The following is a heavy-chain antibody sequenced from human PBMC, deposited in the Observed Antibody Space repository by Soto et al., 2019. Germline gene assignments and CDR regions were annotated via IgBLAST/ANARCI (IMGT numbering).Heavy chain of an antibody. J-gene: IGHJ4*02. V-gene: IGHV1-69*02. CDR3: ARYHPLLGYYFDY. Sequence: QVQQEQSGAEVKKPGSSVKVSCKASGGTFSTYMITWVRQAPGQGLEWMGRIIVILDIPKYAQRFQGRVTITADNSTSTAYMQVSSLTSEDTAVYYCARYHPLLGYYFDYWGQGTLVTVSS. CDR1: GGTFSTYM. CDR2: IIVILDIP. D-gene: IGHD3-16*01.